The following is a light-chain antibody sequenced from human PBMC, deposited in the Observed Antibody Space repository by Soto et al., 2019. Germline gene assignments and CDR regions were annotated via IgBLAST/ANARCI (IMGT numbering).Light chain of an antibody. CDR1: SSDVGGHNH. CDR2: EVS. Sequence: QSALTQPPSASGSPGQSVTISCTGSSSDVGGHNHVSWYQQHPGKAPKLMIYEVSKRPSGVPDRFSGSKSVNTASLTVSGLQAEDEADYYCSSYACSMNLIFGGGTKVTVL. CDR3: SSYACSMNLI. V-gene: IGLV2-8*01. J-gene: IGLJ2*01.